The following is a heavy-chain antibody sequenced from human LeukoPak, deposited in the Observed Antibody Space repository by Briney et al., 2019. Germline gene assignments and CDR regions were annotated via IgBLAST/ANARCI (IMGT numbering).Heavy chain of an antibody. J-gene: IGHJ1*01. D-gene: IGHD6-13*01. CDR3: ARDGPGSSSWHLSRRSYFQH. Sequence: ASVKVSCKASGYTFTSYGISWVRQAPGQGLEWMGWISAYNGNTNYAQKLQGRVTMTTDTSTSTAYMELRSLRSDDTAVYYCARDGPGSSSWHLSRRSYFQHWGQGTLVTASS. CDR2: ISAYNGNT. V-gene: IGHV1-18*01. CDR1: GYTFTSYG.